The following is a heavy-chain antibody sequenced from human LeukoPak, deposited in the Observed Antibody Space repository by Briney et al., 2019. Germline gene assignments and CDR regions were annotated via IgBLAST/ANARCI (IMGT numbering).Heavy chain of an antibody. D-gene: IGHD3-22*01. J-gene: IGHJ6*02. CDR3: ARDPLYDSSGYYYYYYGMDV. CDR2: IIPILGIA. V-gene: IGHV1-69*04. Sequence: GASVKVSCKASGGTFSSYTISWVRQAPGQGLEWMGRIIPILGIANYAQKFQGRVTITADKSTSTAYMGLSSLRSEDTAVYYCARDPLYDSSGYYYYYYGMDVWGQGTTVTVSS. CDR1: GGTFSSYT.